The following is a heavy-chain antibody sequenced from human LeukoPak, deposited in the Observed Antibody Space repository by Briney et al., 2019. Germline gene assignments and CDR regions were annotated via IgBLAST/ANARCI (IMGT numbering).Heavy chain of an antibody. CDR3: ARGGGVWFGELLHAFDI. CDR2: IYYSGST. D-gene: IGHD3-10*01. Sequence: SETLSLTCTVSGGSISSYYWSWIRQPPGKGLEWIGYIYYSGSTNYNPSLKSRVTISVDTSKNQFSLKLSSVTAADTAVYYCARGGGVWFGELLHAFDIWGQGTMVTVSS. J-gene: IGHJ3*02. CDR1: GGSISSYY. V-gene: IGHV4-59*01.